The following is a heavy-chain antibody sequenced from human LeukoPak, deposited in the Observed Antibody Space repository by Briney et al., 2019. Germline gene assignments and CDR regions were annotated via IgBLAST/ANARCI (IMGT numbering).Heavy chain of an antibody. CDR1: GFTFSDYY. V-gene: IGHV3-11*01. CDR2: ISSSGSTI. D-gene: IGHD1-26*01. CDR3: ARDRSSGAFDI. J-gene: IGHJ3*02. Sequence: GGSLRLSCAASGFTFSDYYMSWIRQAPGKGLERVSYISSSGSTIYYADSVKGRFTISRDNAKNSLYLQMNSLRAEDTAVYYCARDRSSGAFDIWGQGTMVTVSS.